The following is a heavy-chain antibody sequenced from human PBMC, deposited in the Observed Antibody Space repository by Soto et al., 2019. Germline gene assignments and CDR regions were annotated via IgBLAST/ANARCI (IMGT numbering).Heavy chain of an antibody. Sequence: PGGSLRLSCAASGFTFSSYGMHWVRQAPGKGLEWVAVISYDGSNKYYADSVKGRFTISRDNSKNTLFLQMNSLRVEDTAVYYCAKDGSTTGTLDYWGQGTLVTVSS. CDR3: AKDGSTTGTLDY. J-gene: IGHJ4*02. V-gene: IGHV3-30*18. CDR2: ISYDGSNK. D-gene: IGHD1-1*01. CDR1: GFTFSSYG.